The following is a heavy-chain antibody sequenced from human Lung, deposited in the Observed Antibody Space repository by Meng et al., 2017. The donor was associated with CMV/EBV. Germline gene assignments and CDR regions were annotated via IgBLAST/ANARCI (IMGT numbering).Heavy chain of an antibody. J-gene: IGHJ4*02. CDR2: IYPGDSDT. CDR1: GYSFTSYW. CDR3: ARLTSGSQGGCFDY. V-gene: IGHV5-51*01. D-gene: IGHD1-26*01. Sequence: GGSLRLXCKGSGYSFTSYWIGWVRQMPGKGLEWMGIIYPGDSDTRYSPSFQGQVTISADKSISTAYLQWSSLKASDTAMYYCARLTSGSQGGCFDYWGQGXLVTVSS.